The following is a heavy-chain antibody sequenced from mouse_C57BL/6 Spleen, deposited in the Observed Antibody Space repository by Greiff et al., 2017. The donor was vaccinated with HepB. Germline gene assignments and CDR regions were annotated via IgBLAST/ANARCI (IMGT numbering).Heavy chain of an antibody. J-gene: IGHJ2*01. CDR2: IDPSDSYT. CDR3: ASGGYDGFDY. Sequence: QVQLKQPGAELVMPGASVKLSCKASGYTFTSYWMHWVKQRPGQGLEWIGEIDPSDSYTNYNQKFKGKSTLTVDKSSSTAYMQLSSLTSEDSAVYYCASGGYDGFDYWGQGTTLTVSS. D-gene: IGHD2-2*01. CDR1: GYTFTSYW. V-gene: IGHV1-69*01.